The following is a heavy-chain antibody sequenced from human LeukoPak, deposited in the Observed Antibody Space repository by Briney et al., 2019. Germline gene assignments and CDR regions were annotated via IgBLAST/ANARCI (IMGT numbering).Heavy chain of an antibody. V-gene: IGHV4-59*08. CDR3: ARSDSYYDSSGIFDY. J-gene: IGHJ4*02. Sequence: SSETLSLTCTVSGGSISSYYWSWIWQPPGKGLEWIGYIYYSGSTNYNPSLKRRVAISVDTSKNQFSLKLSSVTAADTAVYYCARSDSYYDSSGIFDYWGQGTLVTVSS. CDR2: IYYSGST. CDR1: GGSISSYY. D-gene: IGHD3-22*01.